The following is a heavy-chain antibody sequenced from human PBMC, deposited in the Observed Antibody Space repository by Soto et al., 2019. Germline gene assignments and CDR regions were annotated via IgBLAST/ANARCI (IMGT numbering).Heavy chain of an antibody. Sequence: GASLPLSCKTSGYVFTGYSVDTVRQAPGQGLEWTVRTYCKCGRKTYTQKSPGRVYLTLATSTSAAYMELSSLIYDDTALYYCIRGAAARDSSCCPYYFDPWGQGTLGT. CDR1: GYVFTGYS. J-gene: IGHJ4*02. D-gene: IGHD3-22*01. V-gene: IGHV1-2*06. CDR2: TYCKCGRK. CDR3: IRGAAARDSSCCPYYFDP.